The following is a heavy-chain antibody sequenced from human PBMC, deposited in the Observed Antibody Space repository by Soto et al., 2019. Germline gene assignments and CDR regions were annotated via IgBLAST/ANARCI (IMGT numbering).Heavy chain of an antibody. CDR2: IYSGGST. CDR1: GFTVSSNY. V-gene: IGHV3-53*04. Sequence: EVQLVESGGGLVQPGGSLRLSCAASGFTVSSNYMSWVRQAPGKGLEWVSVIYSGGSTYYAESVKGRFTISRHNSKNTLYLQMNSLRAEDTAVYYCANVALGYCSGGSCYFGAFDIWGQGTMVTVSS. CDR3: ANVALGYCSGGSCYFGAFDI. J-gene: IGHJ3*02. D-gene: IGHD2-15*01.